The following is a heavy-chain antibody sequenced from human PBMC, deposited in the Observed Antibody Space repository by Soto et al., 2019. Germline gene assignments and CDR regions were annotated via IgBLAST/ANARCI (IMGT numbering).Heavy chain of an antibody. D-gene: IGHD3-10*01. CDR2: IIPIFGTA. CDR1: GGTFSSYA. V-gene: IGHV1-69*13. CDR3: ARLQYNSVLLWFGELYYYGMDV. J-gene: IGHJ6*02. Sequence: GASVKVSCKASGGTFSSYAISWVRQAPGQGLEWMGGIIPIFGTANYAQKFQGRVTITADESTSTAYMELSSLRSEDTAVYYCARLQYNSVLLWFGELYYYGMDVWGQGTTVTVSS.